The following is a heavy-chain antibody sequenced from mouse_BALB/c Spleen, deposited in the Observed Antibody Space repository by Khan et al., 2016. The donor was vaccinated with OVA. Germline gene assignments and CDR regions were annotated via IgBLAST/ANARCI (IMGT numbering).Heavy chain of an antibody. CDR3: ARPPYFSYVMDN. V-gene: IGHV9-3-1*01. Sequence: QIQLVQSGPELKKPGETVKISCKASGYTFTKSGMNWVKQAPGKGLKWMGWINTYTGEPTYADDFKGRFAFSLETSASTAYLQINNLKNEDTATYFCARPPYFSYVMDNWGHGTSVTVSS. CDR2: INTYTGEP. CDR1: GYTFTKSG. J-gene: IGHJ4*01. D-gene: IGHD2-10*01.